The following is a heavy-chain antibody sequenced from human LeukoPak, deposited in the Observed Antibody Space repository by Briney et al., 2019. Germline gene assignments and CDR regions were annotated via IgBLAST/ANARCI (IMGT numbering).Heavy chain of an antibody. V-gene: IGHV1-2*02. J-gene: IGHJ4*02. CDR1: GYTFTGYY. CDR3: ARAVQLWLESGYDYYDY. Sequence: GASVKVSCKASGYTFTGYYMHWVRQAPGQGLEWMGWINPNSGGTNYAQKLQGRVTMTTDTSTSTAYMELRSLRSDDTAVYYCARAVQLWLESGYDYYDYWGQGTLVTVSS. CDR2: INPNSGGT. D-gene: IGHD5-18*01.